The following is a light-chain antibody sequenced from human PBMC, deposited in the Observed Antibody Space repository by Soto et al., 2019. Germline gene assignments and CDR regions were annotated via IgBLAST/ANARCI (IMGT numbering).Light chain of an antibody. CDR2: GAS. Sequence: EIGLTQAPGTLSLSPGERATLSCRASQSVSSSYLAWYQQKPGQAPRLLIYGASSRATGIPDRFSGSGSGTDFTLTIRRLEPEDFAVYYCQQYGSFGGGTTVEIK. CDR3: QQYGS. CDR1: QSVSSSY. J-gene: IGKJ4*01. V-gene: IGKV3-20*01.